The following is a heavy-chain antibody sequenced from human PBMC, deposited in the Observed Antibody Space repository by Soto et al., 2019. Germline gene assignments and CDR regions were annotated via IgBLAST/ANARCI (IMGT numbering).Heavy chain of an antibody. CDR3: ARDGYSGYDRAFDY. J-gene: IGHJ4*01. CDR1: GFTFSNYW. CDR2: IKQDGSEK. Sequence: PGGSLRLSCAASGFTFSNYWMSWVRQAPGKGLEWVANIKQDGSEKYYVGSVKGRFAISRDNAENSVFLQMNSLRVEDTAVYYCARDGYSGYDRAFDYWGHGNLVTVSS. V-gene: IGHV3-7*01. D-gene: IGHD5-12*01.